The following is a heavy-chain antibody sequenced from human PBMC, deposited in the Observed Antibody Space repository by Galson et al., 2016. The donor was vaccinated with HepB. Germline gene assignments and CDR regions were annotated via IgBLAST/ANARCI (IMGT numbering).Heavy chain of an antibody. D-gene: IGHD6-19*01. J-gene: IGHJ4*02. CDR2: IAYDGSNQ. V-gene: IGHV3-30-3*01. CDR1: GFSFSTFA. Sequence: SLRLSCAASGFSFSTFAMHWVRQAPGKGLESVALIAYDGSNQYHADSVQGRFTISRDNSKNTLFLQMNSLRIEDTATYYCVRDSVAGMDYWGQGTLVTVSS. CDR3: VRDSVAGMDY.